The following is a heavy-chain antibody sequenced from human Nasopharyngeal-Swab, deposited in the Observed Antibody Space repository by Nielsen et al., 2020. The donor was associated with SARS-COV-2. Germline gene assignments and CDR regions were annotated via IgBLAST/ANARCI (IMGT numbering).Heavy chain of an antibody. CDR1: GGSFSGYY. V-gene: IGHV4-34*01. CDR3: ARGETVTGPKRGDWFDP. Sequence: SETLSLTCAIYGGSFSGYYWSWIRQPPGKGLEWIGEINQRGSTDYNPSLKSRVTISVDTSKNQFSLKLTSVTAADTAAYYCARGETVTGPKRGDWFDPWGQGTLVTVSS. D-gene: IGHD4-11*01. J-gene: IGHJ5*02. CDR2: INQRGST.